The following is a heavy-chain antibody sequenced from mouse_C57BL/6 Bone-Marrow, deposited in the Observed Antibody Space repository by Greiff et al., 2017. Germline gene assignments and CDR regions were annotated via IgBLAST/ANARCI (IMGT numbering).Heavy chain of an antibody. CDR3: TRVWEAY. D-gene: IGHD4-1*01. J-gene: IGHJ3*01. CDR1: GYTFTSYW. Sequence: DVQLQESGTVLARPGASVKMSCKTSGYTFTSYWMHWVKQRPGQGLEWIGAIYPGNSDTSYNQKFKGKAKLTAVTSASTAYMELSSLTNEDSAVYYCTRVWEAYWGQGTLVTVSA. V-gene: IGHV1-5*01. CDR2: IYPGNSDT.